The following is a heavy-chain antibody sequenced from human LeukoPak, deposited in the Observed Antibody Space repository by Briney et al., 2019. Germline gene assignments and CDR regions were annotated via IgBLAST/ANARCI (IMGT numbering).Heavy chain of an antibody. V-gene: IGHV4-39*07. CDR2: IYHSGST. CDR3: ARDSGSGSFYFDY. D-gene: IGHD3-10*01. CDR1: GGSISSSSYY. J-gene: IGHJ4*02. Sequence: SETLSLTCTVSGGSISSSSYYWGWIRQPPGKGLEWIGSIYHSGSTYYNPSLKSRVTISVDTSKNQFSLKLSSVTAADTAVYYCARDSGSGSFYFDYWGQGTLVTVSS.